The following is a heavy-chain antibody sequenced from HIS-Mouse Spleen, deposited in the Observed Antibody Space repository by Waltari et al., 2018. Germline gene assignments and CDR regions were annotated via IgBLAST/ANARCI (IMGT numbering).Heavy chain of an antibody. CDR2: IYYRWRT. CDR3: AREIPYSSSWYDWYFDL. D-gene: IGHD6-13*01. CDR1: GGSISSSSYY. Sequence: QLQLQESGPGLVKPSETLSLTCTVSGGSISSSSYYWGWIRQPPGKGLEWIGSIYYRWRTYSNPSLKSRVTISVDTSKNQFSLKLSSVTAADTAVYYCAREIPYSSSWYDWYFDLWGRGTLVTVSS. V-gene: IGHV4-39*07. J-gene: IGHJ2*01.